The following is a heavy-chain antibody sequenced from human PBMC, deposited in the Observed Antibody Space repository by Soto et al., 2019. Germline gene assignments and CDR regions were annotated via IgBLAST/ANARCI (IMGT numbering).Heavy chain of an antibody. CDR2: MNPNSGNT. V-gene: IGHV1-8*01. D-gene: IGHD3-10*01. Sequence: ASVKVSCKASGYTFTSYDINWVRQATGQGLEWMGWMNPNSGNTGYAQKFQGRVTMTRNTSISTAYMELSSLRSDDTAVYYWTRSYRNCYGSGSYYNSDLFDYWGQGTLVTVSS. CDR3: TRSYRNCYGSGSYYNSDLFDY. J-gene: IGHJ4*02. CDR1: GYTFTSYD.